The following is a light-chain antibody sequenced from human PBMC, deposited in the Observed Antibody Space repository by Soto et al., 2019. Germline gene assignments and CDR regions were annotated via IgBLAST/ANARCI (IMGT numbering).Light chain of an antibody. CDR3: QQYNSYPWT. CDR1: QSISSW. Sequence: DIQMTQSPSTLSESVGDRVTITCRASQSISSWLAWYQQKPGKAPKLLIYKASSLESGVPSRFSGSGSGTEFTLNISSLQPDDFATYYCQQYNSYPWTFGQGTKVEIK. CDR2: KAS. J-gene: IGKJ1*01. V-gene: IGKV1-5*03.